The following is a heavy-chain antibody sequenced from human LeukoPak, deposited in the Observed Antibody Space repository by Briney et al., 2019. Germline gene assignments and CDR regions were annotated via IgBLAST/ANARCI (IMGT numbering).Heavy chain of an antibody. J-gene: IGHJ4*02. CDR3: VRDYDTSGPQKNYFDF. V-gene: IGHV1-69*04. CDR1: AGSFSSYA. Sequence: SVEVSCKSPAGSFSSYAVSWVRQAPGRGLEWMGRIIPIFDSKDYTERFRGRLTLTADRSTGTAFMELSSLRPDDTATYYCVRDYDTSGPQKNYFDFWGQGTLITVSS. D-gene: IGHD3-22*01. CDR2: IIPIFDSK.